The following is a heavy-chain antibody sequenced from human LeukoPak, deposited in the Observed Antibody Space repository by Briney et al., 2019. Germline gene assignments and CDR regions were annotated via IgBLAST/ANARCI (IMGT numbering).Heavy chain of an antibody. CDR2: IYTSGST. Sequence: SETLSLTYTVSGGSISSYYWSWIRQPAGKGLEWIGRIYTSGSTNYNPSLKSRVTMSVDTSKNQFSLKLSSVTAADTAVYYCARGGWYDILTGYYRDAFDIWGQGTMVTVSS. V-gene: IGHV4-4*07. CDR1: GGSISSYY. D-gene: IGHD3-9*01. J-gene: IGHJ3*02. CDR3: ARGGWYDILTGYYRDAFDI.